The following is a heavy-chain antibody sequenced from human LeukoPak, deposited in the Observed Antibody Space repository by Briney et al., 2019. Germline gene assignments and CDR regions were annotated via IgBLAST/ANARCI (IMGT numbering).Heavy chain of an antibody. CDR1: GIMFKNYW. CDR2: IKEDGSEK. J-gene: IGHJ4*02. D-gene: IGHD2-15*01. CDR3: ARRGWQFDS. Sequence: GGSLRLSCEAAGIMFKNYWMSWVRQAPGKGLEWVANIKEDGSEKNYVDSVEGRFTIYRDNARNSLYLQMNSLRAEDTAVYYCARRGWQFDSWGQGTLVAVSS. V-gene: IGHV3-7*01.